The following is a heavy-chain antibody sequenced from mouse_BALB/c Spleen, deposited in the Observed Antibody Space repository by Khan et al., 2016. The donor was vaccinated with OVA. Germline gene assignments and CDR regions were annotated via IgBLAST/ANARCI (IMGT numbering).Heavy chain of an antibody. Sequence: VQLKVSGPGLVKPSQSLSLTCTVTAFSITSDYAWYWIRQFPGNKLEWMGYISYSGNTNYNPSLKSRISITRDTSKNQFFLQLNSVTTEDTATYNCARVYGGDFDYWGQGTTLTVAS. J-gene: IGHJ2*01. D-gene: IGHD2-10*02. V-gene: IGHV3-2*02. CDR1: AFSITSDYA. CDR3: ARVYGGDFDY. CDR2: ISYSGNT.